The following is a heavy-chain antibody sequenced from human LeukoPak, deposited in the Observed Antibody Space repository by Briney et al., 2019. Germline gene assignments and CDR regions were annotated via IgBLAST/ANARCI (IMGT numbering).Heavy chain of an antibody. CDR1: GFTFSSYA. CDR3: ARGSYSSSWKTFDY. Sequence: GGSLRLSCAASGFTFSSYAMHWVRQAPGKGLEWVALISYDGSDKYYADSVKGRFTISRDNSKNTLYVQMNSLRAEDTAVYYCARGSYSSSWKTFDYWGQGTLVTVSS. V-gene: IGHV3-30*04. J-gene: IGHJ4*02. D-gene: IGHD6-13*01. CDR2: ISYDGSDK.